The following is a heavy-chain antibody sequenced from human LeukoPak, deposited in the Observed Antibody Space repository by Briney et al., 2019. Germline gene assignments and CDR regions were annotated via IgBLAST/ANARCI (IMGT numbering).Heavy chain of an antibody. D-gene: IGHD1-26*01. CDR2: IYTSGST. J-gene: IGHJ4*02. CDR3: ARVGGTHDY. CDR1: GYSISSGYY. Sequence: SETLSLTCTVSGYSISSGYYWSWIRQPAGKGLEWIGRIYTSGSTNYNPSLKSRVTISVDTSKNQFSLKLSSVTAADTAVYYCARVGGTHDYWGQGTLVTVSS. V-gene: IGHV4-61*02.